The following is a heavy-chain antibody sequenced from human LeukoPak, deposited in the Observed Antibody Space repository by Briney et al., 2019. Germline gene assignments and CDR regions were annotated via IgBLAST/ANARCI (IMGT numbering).Heavy chain of an antibody. CDR2: LSPDGSSK. D-gene: IGHD5-24*01. Sequence: PLRSLRLSPAPSRFTFSSYWTRSVRPSPRKRLWCVSRLSPDGSSKASTDSVKSRFTVSSDNAKNTLYLQIGSLISDYTGVYYCTRMSRDAPGLPDLWREGTLVTVSS. V-gene: IGHV3-74*03. J-gene: IGHJ5*02. CDR1: RFTFSSYW. CDR3: TRMSRDAPGLPDL.